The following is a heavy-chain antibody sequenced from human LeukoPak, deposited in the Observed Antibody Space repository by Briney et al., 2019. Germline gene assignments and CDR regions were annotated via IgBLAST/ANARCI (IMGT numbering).Heavy chain of an antibody. CDR2: ITASSTAI. Sequence: GGSLRLSCAASGYTFNTYTMNWVREAPGKGLEWVSSITASSTAIYSADSVKGRFTISRDNAKNFLYLQMNSLRPEDAAVYYCAKAPVTTCRGAYCYPFDYWGQGTLVTVSS. J-gene: IGHJ4*02. D-gene: IGHD2-21*01. CDR1: GYTFNTYT. CDR3: AKAPVTTCRGAYCYPFDY. V-gene: IGHV3-21*04.